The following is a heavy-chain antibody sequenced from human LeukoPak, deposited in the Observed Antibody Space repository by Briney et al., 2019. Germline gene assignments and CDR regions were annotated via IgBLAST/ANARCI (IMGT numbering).Heavy chain of an antibody. J-gene: IGHJ4*02. Sequence: SETLSLTCAVYGGSFSGYYWSWIRQPPGKGLEWIGEINHSGSTNYNPSLKSRVTISVDTSKNQFSLKLSSVTAEDTAVYYCARVGYCSSTSCYDYWGQGTLVTVSS. D-gene: IGHD2-2*01. CDR3: ARVGYCSSTSCYDY. CDR1: GGSFSGYY. V-gene: IGHV4-34*01. CDR2: INHSGST.